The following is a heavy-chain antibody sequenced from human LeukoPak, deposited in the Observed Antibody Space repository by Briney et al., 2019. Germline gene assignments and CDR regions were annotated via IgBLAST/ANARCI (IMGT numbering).Heavy chain of an antibody. CDR2: ISSSSSYI. CDR1: GFTFSSYS. Sequence: GGSLRLSCAASGFTFSSYSMNWVRQAPGKGLEWISSISSSSSYIYYADSVKGRFTISRDNAKNSLYLQMNSLRAEDTAVYYCARDAKAVAGSLDYWGQGTLVTVSS. J-gene: IGHJ4*02. D-gene: IGHD6-19*01. V-gene: IGHV3-21*01. CDR3: ARDAKAVAGSLDY.